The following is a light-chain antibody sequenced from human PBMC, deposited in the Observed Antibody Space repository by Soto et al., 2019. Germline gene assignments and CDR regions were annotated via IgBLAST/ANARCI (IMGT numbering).Light chain of an antibody. J-gene: IGLJ2*01. CDR1: SSDVGGYNY. Sequence: QSVLTQPASVSGSPGQSITISCIGTSSDVGGYNYVSWYQQHPGKAPKLMIYDVSDRPSGVSDRFFGSKSGNTASLTIFGLQAEDEADYYCSSYTSGSTLVVFGGGTKVTFL. CDR2: DVS. CDR3: SSYTSGSTLVV. V-gene: IGLV2-14*01.